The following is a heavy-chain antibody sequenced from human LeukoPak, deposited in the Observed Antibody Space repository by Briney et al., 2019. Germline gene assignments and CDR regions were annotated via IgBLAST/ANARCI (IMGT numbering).Heavy chain of an antibody. CDR2: IYYSGST. V-gene: IGHV4-39*07. D-gene: IGHD6-25*01. J-gene: IGHJ6*03. Sequence: SETLSLTCTVSGGSISSSSYYWGWIRQPPGKGLEWIGSIYYSGSTYYNPSLKSRVTISVDTSKNQFSLKLSSVTAADTAVYYCARGPRAARLHPRYYYYYMDVWGKGTTVTVSS. CDR1: GGSISSSSYY. CDR3: ARGPRAARLHPRYYYYYMDV.